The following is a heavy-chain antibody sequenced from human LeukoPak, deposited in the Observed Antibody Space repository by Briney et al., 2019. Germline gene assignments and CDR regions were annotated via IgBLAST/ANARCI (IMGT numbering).Heavy chain of an antibody. CDR1: GFTFDDYA. CDR2: ISWNSGSI. CDR3: ANGDYVGYFQH. Sequence: GGSLRLSCAASGFTFDDYAMHCVRDAPGKGGECVSGISWNSGSIGYADSVKGRFTISRDNAKNSLYLRMNSLRAEDTALYYCANGDYVGYFQHWGQGTLVTVSS. J-gene: IGHJ1*01. D-gene: IGHD4-17*01. V-gene: IGHV3-9*01.